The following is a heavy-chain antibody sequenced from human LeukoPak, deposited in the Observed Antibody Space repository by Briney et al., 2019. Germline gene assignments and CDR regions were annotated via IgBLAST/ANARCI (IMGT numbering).Heavy chain of an antibody. D-gene: IGHD3-9*01. Sequence: GGSLRLSCAASGFTFSSYSMNWVRQAPVKGLESVSSISSSSSYIYYADSVKGRFTISRDNAKNSLYLQMNSLRAEDTAVYYCARDTYYDILTGPSRLDVWGKGTTVTVSS. CDR2: ISSSSSYI. V-gene: IGHV3-21*01. CDR3: ARDTYYDILTGPSRLDV. CDR1: GFTFSSYS. J-gene: IGHJ6*04.